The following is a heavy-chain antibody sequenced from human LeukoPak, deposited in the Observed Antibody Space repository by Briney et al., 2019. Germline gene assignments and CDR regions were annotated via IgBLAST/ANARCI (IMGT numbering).Heavy chain of an antibody. CDR1: GGSISTYY. CDR3: ATAWHYSNTFDI. J-gene: IGHJ3*02. CDR2: IYTSGST. V-gene: IGHV4-4*07. D-gene: IGHD4-11*01. Sequence: SETLSLTCTVSGGSISTYYWSWIRQPAGKGLEWIGRIYTSGSTNYNPSLKSRVTMSVDASKNQFSLKLSTVTAADTAVYYRATAWHYSNTFDIWGQGTMVTVSS.